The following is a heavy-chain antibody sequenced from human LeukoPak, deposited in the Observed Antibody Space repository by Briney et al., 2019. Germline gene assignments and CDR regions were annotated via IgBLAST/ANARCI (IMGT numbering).Heavy chain of an antibody. D-gene: IGHD2-2*01. CDR2: ISGSGGST. CDR1: GFTFSSDS. J-gene: IGHJ4*02. CDR3: AKDSFSTR. Sequence: GGSLRLSCAASGFTFSSDSMTWVRQAPGKGLEWVSTISGSGGSTFYADSVTGRFTISRDNSKNTLYLHMNSLSAEDTAIYYCAKDSFSTRWGQGTLVTVSS. V-gene: IGHV3-23*01.